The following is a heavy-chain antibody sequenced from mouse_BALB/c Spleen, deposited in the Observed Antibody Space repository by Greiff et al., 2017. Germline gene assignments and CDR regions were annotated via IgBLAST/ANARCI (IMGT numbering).Heavy chain of an antibody. CDR3: ASIITTVVDGFAY. CDR2: ISSGGST. J-gene: IGHJ3*01. D-gene: IGHD1-1*01. V-gene: IGHV5-6-5*01. CDR1: GFTFSSYA. Sequence: DVMLVESGGGLVKPGGSLKLSCAASGFTFSSYAMSWVRQTPEKRLEWVASISSGGSTYYPDSVKGRFTISRDNARNILYLQMSSLRSEDTAMYYCASIITTVVDGFAYWGQGTLVTVSA.